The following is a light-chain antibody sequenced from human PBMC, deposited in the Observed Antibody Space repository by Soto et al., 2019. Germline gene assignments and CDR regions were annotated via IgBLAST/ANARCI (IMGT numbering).Light chain of an antibody. CDR1: QVIRTS. CDR3: QQLFDSPIT. Sequence: GESVTITCRASQVIRTSLAWYQVKPGKAPKLLIYAASTLESGVPSRFSATVSGTEFSLTITSLQPEDFATDYCQQLFDSPITFGQGTRLEIK. J-gene: IGKJ5*01. V-gene: IGKV1-9*01. CDR2: AAS.